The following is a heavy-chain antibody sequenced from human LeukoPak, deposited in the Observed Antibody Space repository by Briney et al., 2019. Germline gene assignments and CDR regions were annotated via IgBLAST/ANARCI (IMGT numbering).Heavy chain of an antibody. CDR2: INPSGGST. J-gene: IGHJ4*02. D-gene: IGHD3-22*01. Sequence: ASVTVSCKASGYTFTSYYMHWVRQAPGQGLEWMGIINPSGGSTSYAQKFQGRVTMTRDMSTSTVYMELSSLRSEDTAVYYCARVQSYYYDSSGYYHYWGQGTLVTVSS. CDR1: GYTFTSYY. CDR3: ARVQSYYYDSSGYYHY. V-gene: IGHV1-46*01.